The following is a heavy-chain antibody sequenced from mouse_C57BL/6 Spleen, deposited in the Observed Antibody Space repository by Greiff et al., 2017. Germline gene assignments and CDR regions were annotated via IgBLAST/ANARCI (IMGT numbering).Heavy chain of an antibody. V-gene: IGHV1-55*01. J-gene: IGHJ3*01. Sequence: QVQLQQPGAELVKPGASVKMSCKASGYTFTSYWITWVKQRPGQGLEWIGDIYPGSGSTNYNEKFKSKATLTVDTSSSTAYMQLSSLTSEDSAVYYCALDYYGSSPFAYWGQGTLVTVSA. CDR1: GYTFTSYW. CDR3: ALDYYGSSPFAY. D-gene: IGHD1-1*01. CDR2: IYPGSGST.